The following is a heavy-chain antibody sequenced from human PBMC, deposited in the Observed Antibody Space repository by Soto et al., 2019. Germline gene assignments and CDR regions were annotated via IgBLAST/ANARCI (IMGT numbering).Heavy chain of an antibody. J-gene: IGHJ3*02. Sequence: EVQLVESGGDLVQPGGSLSLSCAASGFTFSGHWMHWVRQVPGKGLEWVSRINTDGVSSAYADSVKGRFTISRDNAKNPLYLQMNGLRSEDTAVYYCAREAGYCSRTSCYRRAFDTWGQGTTVTVSS. CDR3: AREAGYCSRTSCYRRAFDT. CDR2: INTDGVSS. D-gene: IGHD2-2*01. CDR1: GFTFSGHW. V-gene: IGHV3-74*03.